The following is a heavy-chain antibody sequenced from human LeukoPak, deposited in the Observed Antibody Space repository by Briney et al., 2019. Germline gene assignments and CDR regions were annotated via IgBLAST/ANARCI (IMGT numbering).Heavy chain of an antibody. CDR3: ARDNYYGSGSHYDY. CDR2: IYSGGST. CDR1: GFTVSSNY. Sequence: GGSLRLSCAASGFTVSSNYMSWVRQAPGKGLEWVSVIYSGGSTYYADSVKGRFTISRDNSKNTLYLQMNSLRAEDTAVYYCARDNYYGSGSHYDYWGQGTLVTVSS. D-gene: IGHD3-10*01. J-gene: IGHJ4*02. V-gene: IGHV3-53*01.